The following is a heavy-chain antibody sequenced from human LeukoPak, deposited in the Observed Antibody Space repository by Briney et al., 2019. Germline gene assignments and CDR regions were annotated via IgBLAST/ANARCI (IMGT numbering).Heavy chain of an antibody. V-gene: IGHV3-30*02. D-gene: IGHD3-16*01. Sequence: GSLRLSCSASGFTFSTYAMDWVRQAPGKGLGWVAFIRYDETHKYYSDSVRGRFTISRDNSKNTLYLQMNSLRSEDTAMYYCANEAFMSETDAFDFWGQGTVVTVSS. CDR2: IRYDETHK. CDR3: ANEAFMSETDAFDF. CDR1: GFTFSTYA. J-gene: IGHJ3*01.